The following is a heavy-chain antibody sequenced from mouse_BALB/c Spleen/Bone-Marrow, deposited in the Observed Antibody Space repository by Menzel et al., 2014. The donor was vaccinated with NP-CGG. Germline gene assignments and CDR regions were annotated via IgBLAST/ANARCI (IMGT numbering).Heavy chain of an antibody. CDR3: ARGDDYVSWFAY. CDR1: GFTFSNYG. CDR2: INTNGGEI. V-gene: IGHV5-6-3*01. J-gene: IGHJ3*01. D-gene: IGHD2-4*01. Sequence: EVQVVESGGGLVQPGGSLKLSCAASGFTFSNYGMSWVRQTPDKRLEFVATINTNGGEIYYPDSVKGRFTISRDNAKNPLYLQMRSLKSEDTAMYYCARGDDYVSWFAYWGQGTLVTVSA.